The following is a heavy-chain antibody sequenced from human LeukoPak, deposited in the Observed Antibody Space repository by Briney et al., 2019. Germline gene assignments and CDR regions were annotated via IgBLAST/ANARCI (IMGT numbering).Heavy chain of an antibody. J-gene: IGHJ4*02. V-gene: IGHV1-18*01. D-gene: IGHD4-17*01. CDR2: ISAYNGNT. CDR3: AREAYGDYVEDY. CDR1: GYTFTSYG. Sequence: ASVTVSCKASGYTFTSYGISWVRQAPGQGLAWMGWISAYNGNTNYARKLQGRVTMTTDTSTSTAYMELRSLRSDDTAVYYCAREAYGDYVEDYWGQGTLVTVSS.